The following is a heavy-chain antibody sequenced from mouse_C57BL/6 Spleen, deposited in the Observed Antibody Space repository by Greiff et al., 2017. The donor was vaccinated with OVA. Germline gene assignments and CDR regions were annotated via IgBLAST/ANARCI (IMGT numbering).Heavy chain of an antibody. CDR1: GYSFTGYY. J-gene: IGHJ4*01. D-gene: IGHD3-3*01. CDR3: ARRAWDYYAMDY. Sequence: EVKVVESGPELVKPGASVKISCTASGYSFTGYYMNWVKQSPEKSLEWIGEINPSTGGTTYNQKFKAKATLTVDKSSSTAYMQLKSLTSEDSAVYYCARRAWDYYAMDYWGQGTSVTVSS. V-gene: IGHV1-42*01. CDR2: INPSTGGT.